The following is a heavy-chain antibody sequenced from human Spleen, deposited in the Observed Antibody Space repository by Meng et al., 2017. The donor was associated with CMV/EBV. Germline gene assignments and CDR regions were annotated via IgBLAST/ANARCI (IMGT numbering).Heavy chain of an antibody. CDR1: GFNFKTYW. Sequence: GESLKISCAASGFNFKTYWMTWVRQAPGKGLEWVANIKEDGTEKNYVDSVKGRFTISRDNSKNTVYLQMNSLRAEDTAVYNCAKDSSSWYGAFDIWGQGTMVTVSS. V-gene: IGHV3-7*03. CDR2: IKEDGTEK. CDR3: AKDSSSWYGAFDI. D-gene: IGHD6-13*01. J-gene: IGHJ3*02.